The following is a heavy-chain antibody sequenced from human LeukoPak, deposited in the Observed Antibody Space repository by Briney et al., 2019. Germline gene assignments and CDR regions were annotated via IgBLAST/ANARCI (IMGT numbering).Heavy chain of an antibody. Sequence: GGSLRLSCAASGFIFSDYNMHWVRQVPGKGREGVSIISGDGGRTSYADSVKGRVTISRDNSKNSLYLQMNSLRTEDTAFYYCAKDVSGSIDSWGQGTLVTVSS. D-gene: IGHD5/OR15-5a*01. J-gene: IGHJ4*02. CDR1: GFIFSDYN. CDR3: AKDVSGSIDS. CDR2: ISGDGGRT. V-gene: IGHV3-43*02.